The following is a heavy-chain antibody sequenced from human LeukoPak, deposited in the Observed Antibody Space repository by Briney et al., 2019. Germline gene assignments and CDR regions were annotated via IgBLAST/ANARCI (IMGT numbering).Heavy chain of an antibody. J-gene: IGHJ4*02. Sequence: PSETLSLTCAVYGGSFSGYYWSWIRQPPGKGLEWIEKINHGASSNYNPYLKSRVTISVDASKNQFSLKLSSVTAADTAVYYCARGPSIAVAIDYWGQGTLVTVSS. V-gene: IGHV4-34*01. CDR1: GGSFSGYY. CDR2: INHGASS. CDR3: ARGPSIAVAIDY. D-gene: IGHD6-19*01.